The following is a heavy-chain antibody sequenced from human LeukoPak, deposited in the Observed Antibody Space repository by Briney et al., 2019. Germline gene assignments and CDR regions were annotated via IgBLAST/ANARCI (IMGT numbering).Heavy chain of an antibody. J-gene: IGHJ4*02. Sequence: GGSLRLSCAASGFSLSGYSMNWVRQTPGKGLEWISYISSSMSITYYADSVKGRFTISRGNAKNSLYLQMNGLTDEDTAVYYCARGSLNYYASGSYYMVFWGQGTLVTVSS. CDR1: GFSLSGYS. V-gene: IGHV3-48*02. D-gene: IGHD3-10*01. CDR3: ARGSLNYYASGSYYMVF. CDR2: ISSSMSIT.